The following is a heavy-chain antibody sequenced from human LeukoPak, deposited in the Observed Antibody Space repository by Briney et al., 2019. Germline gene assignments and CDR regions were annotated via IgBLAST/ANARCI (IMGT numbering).Heavy chain of an antibody. V-gene: IGHV3-74*01. D-gene: IGHD1-14*01. CDR2: IYTDGSST. Sequence: GGSLRLSCAASGFAFSNYWMHWVRQAPGKGLVWVSRIYTDGSSTNYADSVKGRFAISRDNAKNTLFLQMNSLRAEDTAVYYCARGASNRFDYWGQGTLVTVSS. CDR3: ARGASNRFDY. J-gene: IGHJ4*02. CDR1: GFAFSNYW.